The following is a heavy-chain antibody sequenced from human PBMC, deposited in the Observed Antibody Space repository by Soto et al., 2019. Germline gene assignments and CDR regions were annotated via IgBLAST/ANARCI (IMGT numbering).Heavy chain of an antibody. Sequence: EVELVESGGGLVQPGGSLRLSCAASGFTFSSYWMHWVRQAPGEGLIWVSRINSXXXXXXYADXVKGRFTISRXNAKXXXXXXXXXXXXXXXXXXXXXXXXXXXXXXDVWGKGTTVTVSS. J-gene: IGHJ6*04. CDR1: GFTFSSYW. CDR3: XXXXXXXXXXDV. CDR2: INSXXXXX. V-gene: IGHV3-74*01.